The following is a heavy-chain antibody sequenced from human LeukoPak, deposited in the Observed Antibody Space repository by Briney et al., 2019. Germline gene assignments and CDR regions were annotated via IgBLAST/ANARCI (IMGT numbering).Heavy chain of an antibody. J-gene: IGHJ4*02. D-gene: IGHD2-15*01. V-gene: IGHV4-39*01. CDR1: GASISSSSYF. Sequence: SETLSLTCTVSGASISSSSYFWGWLRQPPGKGLEWIVSIYYSGSTYYNPSLKSRVTISVDTSNNQFSLKLSSVTAADTAVYYRARRMTPTRSLDYWGQGTLVTVSS. CDR3: ARRMTPTRSLDY. CDR2: IYYSGST.